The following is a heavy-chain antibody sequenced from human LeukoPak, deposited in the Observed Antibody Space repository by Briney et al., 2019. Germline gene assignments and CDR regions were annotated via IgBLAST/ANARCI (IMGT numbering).Heavy chain of an antibody. CDR1: GFTFSNYW. Sequence: SGGSLRLSCAASGFTFSNYWMSWVRQAPGKGLEWVAIIKQDGSEKIYVDSVKGRFTISRDNAENSLYLQMNSLRVEDTAVYYCAKLAKYFYGSETFYFLEHWGQGTPVTASS. V-gene: IGHV3-7*01. CDR3: AKLAKYFYGSETFYFLEH. J-gene: IGHJ1*01. CDR2: IKQDGSEK. D-gene: IGHD3-10*01.